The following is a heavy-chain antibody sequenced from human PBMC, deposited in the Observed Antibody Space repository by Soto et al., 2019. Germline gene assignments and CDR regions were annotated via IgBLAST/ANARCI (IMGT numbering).Heavy chain of an antibody. CDR2: ISHDGNTK. Sequence: GGSLRLSCAASGFLFNTYTMHWVRQPPGKGLEWVAVISHDGNTKDYADSVKGRFIISRDNSKNTVYLQMSSLRTEDTAVYYCARPGSGYDVLTGRYFYYYHTVDVWGQRTTVTVSS. D-gene: IGHD3-9*01. V-gene: IGHV3-30-3*01. CDR1: GFLFNTYT. CDR3: ARPGSGYDVLTGRYFYYYHTVDV. J-gene: IGHJ6*02.